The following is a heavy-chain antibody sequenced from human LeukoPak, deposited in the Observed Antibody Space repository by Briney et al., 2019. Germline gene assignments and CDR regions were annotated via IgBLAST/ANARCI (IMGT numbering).Heavy chain of an antibody. CDR3: ARGRAVLWFGESYIPPDYYYYMDV. Sequence: SETLSLTCAVYGGSFSGYYWSWIRQPPGKGLEWIGEINHSGSTNYNPSLKSRVTISVDTSKNQFSLKLSSVTAADTAVYYCARGRAVLWFGESYIPPDYYYYMDVWGKGTTVTVSS. D-gene: IGHD3-10*01. J-gene: IGHJ6*03. V-gene: IGHV4-34*01. CDR2: INHSGST. CDR1: GGSFSGYY.